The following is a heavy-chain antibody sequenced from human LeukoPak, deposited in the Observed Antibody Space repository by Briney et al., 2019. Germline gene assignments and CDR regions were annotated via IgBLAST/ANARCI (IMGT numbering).Heavy chain of an antibody. CDR2: IYYSGST. D-gene: IGHD5-18*01. CDR3: ARMGTWIQLWSNWFDP. Sequence: SETLSLTCTVSGGSISSYYWSWIRQPPGKGLEWIGYIYYSGSTNYNPSLKSRVTISVDTSKNQFSLKLSSVTAADTAVYYCARMGTWIQLWSNWFDPWGQGTLVTVSS. CDR1: GGSISSYY. J-gene: IGHJ5*02. V-gene: IGHV4-59*01.